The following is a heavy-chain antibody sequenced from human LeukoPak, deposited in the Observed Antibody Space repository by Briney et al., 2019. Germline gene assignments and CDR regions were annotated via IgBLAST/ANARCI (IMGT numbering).Heavy chain of an antibody. CDR1: GGTFSSYA. Sequence: SVKVSCKASGGTFSSYAISWVRQAPGQGLEWMGRVIPIFGTANYAQKFQGRVTITTDESTSTAYMELSSLRSEDTAVYYCARESDYYYYYYMDVWGKGTTVTVSS. V-gene: IGHV1-69*05. CDR2: VIPIFGTA. J-gene: IGHJ6*03. CDR3: ARESDYYYYYYMDV.